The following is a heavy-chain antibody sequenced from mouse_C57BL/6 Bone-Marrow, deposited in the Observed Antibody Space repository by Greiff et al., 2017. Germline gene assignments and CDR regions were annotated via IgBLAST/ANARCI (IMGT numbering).Heavy chain of an antibody. CDR2: IDPENGDT. D-gene: IGHD2-10*02. Sequence: VQLQQSGAELVRPGASVKLSCTASGFNIKDDYMHWVKQRPEQGLEWIGWIDPENGDTEYASKFQGKATITADTSSNTAYVQLSSLTSEDTAVYYCTPSYFAMDYWGQGTSVTVSS. J-gene: IGHJ4*01. V-gene: IGHV14-4*01. CDR1: GFNIKDDY. CDR3: TPSYFAMDY.